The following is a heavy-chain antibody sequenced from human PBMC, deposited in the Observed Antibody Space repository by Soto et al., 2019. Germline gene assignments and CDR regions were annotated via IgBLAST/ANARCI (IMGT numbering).Heavy chain of an antibody. J-gene: IGHJ6*02. D-gene: IGHD2-2*01. CDR2: IKSKTDGGTT. Sequence: PGGSLRLSCAASGFTFSNAWMSWARQAPGKGLEWVGRIKSKTDGGTTDYAAPVKGRFTISRDDSKNTLYLQMNSLKTEDTAVYYCTTAGTGYCSSTSCLHYYYYGMDVWGQGTTVTVSS. CDR1: GFTFSNAW. CDR3: TTAGTGYCSSTSCLHYYYYGMDV. V-gene: IGHV3-15*01.